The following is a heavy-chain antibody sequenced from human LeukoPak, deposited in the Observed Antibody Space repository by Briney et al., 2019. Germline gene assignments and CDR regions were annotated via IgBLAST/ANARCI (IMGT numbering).Heavy chain of an antibody. CDR1: GFTFSSYG. Sequence: GGSLRLSCAASGFTFSSYGMHWVRQAPGKGLEWVTFIRFDASNKFYGDSVKGRFTISRDNSKNTLYLQMNSLRAEDTAVYYCAKEMITFGGVIAPSRAHFDYWGQGTLVTVSS. CDR3: AKEMITFGGVIAPSRAHFDY. J-gene: IGHJ4*02. V-gene: IGHV3-30*02. CDR2: IRFDASNK. D-gene: IGHD3-16*02.